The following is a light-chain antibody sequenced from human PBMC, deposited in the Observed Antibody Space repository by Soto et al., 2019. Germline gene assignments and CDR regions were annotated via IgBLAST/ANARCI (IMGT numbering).Light chain of an antibody. CDR2: AAS. J-gene: IGKJ3*01. V-gene: IGKV1-39*01. CDR3: QQSYSFPPFT. Sequence: DIQMTQSPSSLSASVGDRVTITCRASRSVATYLNWYQQKPGKAPKLLIYAASTLQSGVPSRFSGSGSGTHFTLSISTPQPEDFATYYCQQSYSFPPFTFAPGTKVDIK. CDR1: RSVATY.